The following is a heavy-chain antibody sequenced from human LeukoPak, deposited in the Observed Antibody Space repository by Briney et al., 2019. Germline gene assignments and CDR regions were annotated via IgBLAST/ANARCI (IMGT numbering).Heavy chain of an antibody. CDR1: GGSISSSNW. CDR2: IYHSGST. J-gene: IGHJ5*02. CDR3: ARGGPGWFDP. Sequence: SETLSLTCAVSGGSISSSNWWSWVRQPPGKGLEWIGEIYHSGSTNYNPSLKSRVTISVDTSKNRFSLKLSSVTAADTAVYYCARGGPGWFDPWGQGTLVTVSS. V-gene: IGHV4-4*02. D-gene: IGHD3-16*01.